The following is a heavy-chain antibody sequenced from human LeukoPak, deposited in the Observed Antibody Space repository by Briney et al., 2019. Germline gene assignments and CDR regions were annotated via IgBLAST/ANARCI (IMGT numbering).Heavy chain of an antibody. Sequence: GASVKVSCKASGYDFTSVGISWVRQAPGQGLEWMGWINTDNGNTNYAPKLQDRVTMTTDTPTSTVYMEVRSLGSDDTAVYYCARDWGSIKVITDFWGQGTLVTVSS. CDR2: INTDNGNT. V-gene: IGHV1-18*01. CDR3: ARDWGSIKVITDF. D-gene: IGHD3-16*01. CDR1: GYDFTSVG. J-gene: IGHJ4*02.